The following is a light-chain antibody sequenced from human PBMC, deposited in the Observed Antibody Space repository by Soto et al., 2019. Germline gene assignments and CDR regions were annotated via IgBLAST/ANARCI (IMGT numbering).Light chain of an antibody. V-gene: IGKV3-15*01. Sequence: EIVMTQSPDNLSVSPGEGVTLSCRASQSVSSDLAWYQQKPGQSPRLLMYGASTRATDIPARFSGGGSGTEFTLTISSLQSEDVAIYYCQQYHDWSPLTFGPGTKVEIK. CDR2: GAS. CDR1: QSVSSD. J-gene: IGKJ3*01. CDR3: QQYHDWSPLT.